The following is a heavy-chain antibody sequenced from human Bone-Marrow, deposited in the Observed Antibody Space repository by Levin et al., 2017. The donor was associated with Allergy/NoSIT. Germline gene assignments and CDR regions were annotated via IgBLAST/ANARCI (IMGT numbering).Heavy chain of an antibody. CDR2: IYYIFTS. CDR3: ARNGDGAGSYLEPFDS. J-gene: IGHJ4*02. Sequence: SYTLSLTFIFSFFSIYNYYFIFILHPPLNLLYLILHIYYIFTSIYNPSLHSRVAISIDTSMNQFSLTLTSVSAADTAIYYCARNGDGAGSYLEPFDSWGQGTLVTVSS. CDR1: FFSIYNYY. D-gene: IGHD3-10*01. V-gene: IGHV4-59*01.